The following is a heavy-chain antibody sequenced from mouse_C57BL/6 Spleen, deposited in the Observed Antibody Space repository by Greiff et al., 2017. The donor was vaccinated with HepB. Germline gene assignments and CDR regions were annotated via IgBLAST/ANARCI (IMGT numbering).Heavy chain of an antibody. J-gene: IGHJ4*01. CDR2: ISSGGSYT. CDR1: GFTFSSYG. Sequence: EVKLMESGGDLVKPGGSLKLSCAASGFTFSSYGMSWVRQTPDKRLEWVATISSGGSYTYYPDSVKGRFTISRDNAKHTLYLQMSSLKSEDTDMYYCARQTDYAMDYWGQGTSVTVSS. CDR3: ARQTDYAMDY. V-gene: IGHV5-6*01.